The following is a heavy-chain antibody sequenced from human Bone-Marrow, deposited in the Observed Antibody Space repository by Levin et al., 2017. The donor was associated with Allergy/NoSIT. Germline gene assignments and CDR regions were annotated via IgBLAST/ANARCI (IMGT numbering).Heavy chain of an antibody. Sequence: GESLKISCAASGFTFSSFPMGWVRQAPGKGLESIPSISDGGDNTYYTDSVKGRFTISRDNSKNTLYLQMSSLRAEDTAVYYWAKILSRVVSYYYGLDGWGQGTTVTVSS. V-gene: IGHV3-23*01. J-gene: IGHJ6*02. CDR3: AKILSRVVSYYYGLDG. CDR1: GFTFSSFP. D-gene: IGHD2-8*02. CDR2: ISDGGDNT.